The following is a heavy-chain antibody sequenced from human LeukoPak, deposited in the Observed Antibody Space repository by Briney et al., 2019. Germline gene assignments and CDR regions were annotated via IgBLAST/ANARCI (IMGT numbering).Heavy chain of an antibody. Sequence: GASVKVSCKASGYTFTTFGITWVRQAPGQGLEWMGWISAYTGNTNYAPKFQGRVTMTTDISTSTAHMELRSLTSDDTAVYYCARVASTTCDCPDYFDYWGQGTLVTVSS. CDR2: ISAYTGNT. CDR3: ARVASTTCDCPDYFDY. CDR1: GYTFTTFG. V-gene: IGHV1-18*01. J-gene: IGHJ4*02. D-gene: IGHD2-2*01.